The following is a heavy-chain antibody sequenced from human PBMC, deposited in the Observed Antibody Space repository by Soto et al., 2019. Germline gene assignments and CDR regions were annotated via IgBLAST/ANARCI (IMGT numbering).Heavy chain of an antibody. V-gene: IGHV1-8*01. CDR3: TKTSVIAARPDYYYDYGMDV. J-gene: IGHJ6*02. Sequence: ASVKVSCKASGYTFTSYDINWVRQATGQGLEWMGWMNPNSGNTGYAQKFQGRVTMTRNTSISTAYMELSSLRSEDTAVYYSTKTSVIAARPDYYYDYGMDVWGQGTTVTVSS. D-gene: IGHD6-6*01. CDR1: GYTFTSYD. CDR2: MNPNSGNT.